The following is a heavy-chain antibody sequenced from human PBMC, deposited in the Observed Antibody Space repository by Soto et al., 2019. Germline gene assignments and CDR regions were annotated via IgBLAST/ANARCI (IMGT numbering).Heavy chain of an antibody. CDR3: ARASEGLMVYAIFGHFDY. CDR1: GFTFSSYA. Sequence: GGSLRLSCAASGFTFSSYAMHWVRQAPGKGLEWVAVISYDGSNKYYADSVKGRFTISRDNSKNTLYLQMNSLRAEDTAVYYCARASEGLMVYAIFGHFDYWGQGTLVTVSS. V-gene: IGHV3-30-3*01. J-gene: IGHJ4*02. D-gene: IGHD2-8*01. CDR2: ISYDGSNK.